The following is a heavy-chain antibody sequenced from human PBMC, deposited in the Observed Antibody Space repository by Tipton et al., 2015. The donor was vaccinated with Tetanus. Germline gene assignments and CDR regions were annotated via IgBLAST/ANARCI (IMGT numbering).Heavy chain of an antibody. CDR3: ARGRGLGPHEFFEH. CDR1: GYTFTHYG. V-gene: IGHV1-18*01. J-gene: IGHJ5*02. Sequence: QLVQSGAELKKPGASVKVSCKASGYTFTHYGVNWVRQAPGQGLEWMGWISPFNNNINYAEKFQGRLTMTTDRSTSTVYMELRSLVSDDTAVYYCARGRGLGPHEFFEHWGQGTLVTVSS. D-gene: IGHD6-19*01. CDR2: ISPFNNNI.